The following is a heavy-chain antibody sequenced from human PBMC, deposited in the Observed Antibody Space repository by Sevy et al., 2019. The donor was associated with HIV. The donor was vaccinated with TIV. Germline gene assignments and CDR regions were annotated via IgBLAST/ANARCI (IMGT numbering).Heavy chain of an antibody. Sequence: GSLRLSCSGSGFSFSNSAMNWVRQTPGKGLKYVSAISSDGVSTYYTESVRGGFTISRDNSKNTLYLQMSSLRVEDTAVYYCVKDPDYNFWRGDYGMDVWGQGTTVTVSS. CDR2: ISSDGVST. CDR3: VKDPDYNFWRGDYGMDV. V-gene: IGHV3-64D*06. D-gene: IGHD3-3*01. CDR1: GFSFSNSA. J-gene: IGHJ6*02.